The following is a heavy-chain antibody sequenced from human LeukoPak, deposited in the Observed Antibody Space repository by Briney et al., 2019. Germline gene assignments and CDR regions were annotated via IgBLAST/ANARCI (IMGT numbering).Heavy chain of an antibody. CDR1: GGSISSYY. CDR3: AREGPEYGDYSRDERTVSWDY. J-gene: IGHJ4*02. D-gene: IGHD4-17*01. Sequence: KSSETLSLTCTVSGGSISSYYWSWIRQPPGKGLEWIGYIYYNGSTNYNPSLKSRVTISVGTSKNQFSLKLSSVTAADTAVYYCAREGPEYGDYSRDERTVSWDYWGQGTLVTVSS. CDR2: IYYNGST. V-gene: IGHV4-59*12.